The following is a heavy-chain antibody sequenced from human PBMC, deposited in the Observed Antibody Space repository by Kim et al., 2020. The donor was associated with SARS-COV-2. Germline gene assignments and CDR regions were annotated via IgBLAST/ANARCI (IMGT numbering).Heavy chain of an antibody. Sequence: SGPTLVNPTQTLTLTCTFSEFSLSTSGGGVGWIRQPPGKALEWLAPIYWDDDKRYSPSLKNRLTITKDTSKNQVVLTMTNMDPVDTATYYCAHRRGCCSGASCYSIFNWFDPWGQGILVTVSS. V-gene: IGHV2-5*02. J-gene: IGHJ5*02. D-gene: IGHD2-15*01. CDR3: AHRRGCCSGASCYSIFNWFDP. CDR2: IYWDDDK. CDR1: EFSLSTSGGG.